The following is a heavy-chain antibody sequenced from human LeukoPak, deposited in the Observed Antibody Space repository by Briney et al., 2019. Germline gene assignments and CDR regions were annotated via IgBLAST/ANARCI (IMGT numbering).Heavy chain of an antibody. V-gene: IGHV3-21*01. Sequence: SSSSYIYYANSVKGRFTISRDNAKNSLYLQMNSLRAEDTAVYYCARDHGDNTLHYYYGMDVWGQGTTVTVS. CDR3: ARDHGDNTLHYYYGMDV. J-gene: IGHJ6*02. D-gene: IGHD4-17*01. CDR2: SSSSYI.